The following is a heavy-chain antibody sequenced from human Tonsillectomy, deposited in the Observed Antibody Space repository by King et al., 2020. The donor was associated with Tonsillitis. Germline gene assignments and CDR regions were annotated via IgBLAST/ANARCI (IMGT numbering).Heavy chain of an antibody. V-gene: IGHV3-48*03. CDR2: ISSIGSTI. J-gene: IGHJ4*02. CDR1: GFTFSSYE. D-gene: IGHD1-14*01. CDR3: ARVPGLFDY. Sequence: VQLVESGGGLVQPGGSLRLSCAASGFTFSSYEMNWVRQAPGKGLEWVSYISSIGSTIYYADSVKGRFTISRDNAKNSLYLQMNSLRAEDTAVYYCARVPGLFDYWGQGTLVTVSS.